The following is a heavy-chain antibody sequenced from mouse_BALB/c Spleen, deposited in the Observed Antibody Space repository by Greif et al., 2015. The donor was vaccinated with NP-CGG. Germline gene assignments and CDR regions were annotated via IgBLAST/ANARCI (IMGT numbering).Heavy chain of an antibody. CDR3: ARQKGVDY. CDR2: ISSGGSYT. Sequence: DVMLVESGGDLVKPGGSLKLSCAASGFTFSSYGMSWVRQTPDKRLEWVATISSGGSYTYYPDSVKGRFTISRDNAKNTLYLQMSSLKSEDTAMYYCARQKGVDYWGQGTTLTVSS. J-gene: IGHJ2*01. V-gene: IGHV5-6*02. CDR1: GFTFSSYG.